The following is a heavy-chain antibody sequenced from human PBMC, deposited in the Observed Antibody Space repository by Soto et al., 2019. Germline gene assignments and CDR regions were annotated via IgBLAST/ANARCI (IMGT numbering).Heavy chain of an antibody. V-gene: IGHV3-21*04. CDR1: GFTFSSYS. CDR3: AKNPGYYYDSTGYHFDD. D-gene: IGHD3-22*01. Sequence: PGRALRLSCAASGFTFSSYSMNWVRQAPGKGLEWVSSISSSSSYIYYADSVKGRFTISRDNSKNTLYLQMNSLRAEDTAVYYCAKNPGYYYDSTGYHFDDWGQGTLVTVLS. J-gene: IGHJ4*02. CDR2: ISSSSSYI.